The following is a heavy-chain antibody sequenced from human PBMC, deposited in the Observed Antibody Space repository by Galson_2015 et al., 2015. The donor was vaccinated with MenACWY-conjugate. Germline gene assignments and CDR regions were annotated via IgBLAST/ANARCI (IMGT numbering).Heavy chain of an antibody. CDR3: EREGSSRYHSDYFCCAS. CDR1: GDSVSSNSAA. D-gene: IGHD3-22*01. V-gene: IGHV6-1*01. J-gene: IGHJ5*02. Sequence: CAISGDSVSSNSAAWNRIRQSPSRGFEWLGRTYYRSQWHYDYAVSVKGRMTINPDTSKNEISLQLHSVTPEDTAVYYCEREGSSRYHSDYFCCASWGQGTLVTVSS. CDR2: TYYRSQWHY.